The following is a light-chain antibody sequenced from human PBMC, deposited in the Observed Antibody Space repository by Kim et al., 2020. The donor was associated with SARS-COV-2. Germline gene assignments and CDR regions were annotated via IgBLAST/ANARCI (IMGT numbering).Light chain of an antibody. Sequence: GQAITISCTGTSSDVGGYNSVSRDQQHPGKAPKLMIYDVSKRPSGVSNRFSGSKSGNTASLTISGLQAEDEADYYCSSYTSSSTWVFGGGTRLTVL. V-gene: IGLV2-14*04. CDR1: SSDVGGYNS. CDR3: SSYTSSSTWV. J-gene: IGLJ3*02. CDR2: DVS.